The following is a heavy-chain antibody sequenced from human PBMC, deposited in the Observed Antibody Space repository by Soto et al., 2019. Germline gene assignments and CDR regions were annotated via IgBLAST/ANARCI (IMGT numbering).Heavy chain of an antibody. Sequence: SETLSLTCAVYCGSFSGYYWSWIRQPPGKGLEWIGEINHSGSTNYNPSLKSRVTISVDTSKNQFSLKLSSVTAADTAVYYCARGRGLYYYGSGSYYRVGYYFDYWGQGTLVTVSS. D-gene: IGHD3-10*01. CDR3: ARGRGLYYYGSGSYYRVGYYFDY. V-gene: IGHV4-34*01. CDR2: INHSGST. CDR1: CGSFSGYY. J-gene: IGHJ4*02.